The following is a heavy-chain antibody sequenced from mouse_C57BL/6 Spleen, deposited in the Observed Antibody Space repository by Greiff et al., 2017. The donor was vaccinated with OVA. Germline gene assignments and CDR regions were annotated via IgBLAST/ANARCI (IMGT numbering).Heavy chain of an antibody. CDR1: GFTFSSYA. CDR3: TRGSNYGFAMDY. V-gene: IGHV5-9-1*02. Sequence: DVQLVESGEGLVKPGGSLKLSCAASGFTFSSYAMSWVRQTPEKRLEWVAYISSGGDYIYYADTVKGRFTISRDNARNTLYLQMSSLKSEDTAMYYCTRGSNYGFAMDYWGQGTSVTVSS. CDR2: ISSGGDYI. J-gene: IGHJ4*01. D-gene: IGHD2-5*01.